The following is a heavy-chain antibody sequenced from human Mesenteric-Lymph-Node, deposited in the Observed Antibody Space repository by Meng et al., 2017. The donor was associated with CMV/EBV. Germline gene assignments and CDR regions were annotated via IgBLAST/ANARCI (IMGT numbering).Heavy chain of an antibody. J-gene: IGHJ4*02. CDR2: ITSSGDST. V-gene: IGHV3-64*02. Sequence: GESLKISCVASGFTFGSYAMNWVRQAPGKGLEYVSAITSSGDSTYYADSVKGRFTISRDNSKNTLYLQMNSLRAEDAAVYYCVRVLVVIDFDYWGQGTLVTVSS. CDR1: GFTFGSYA. CDR3: VRVLVVIDFDY. D-gene: IGHD3-22*01.